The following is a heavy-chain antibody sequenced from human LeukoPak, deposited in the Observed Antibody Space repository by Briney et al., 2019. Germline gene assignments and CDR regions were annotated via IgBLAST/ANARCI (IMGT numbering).Heavy chain of an antibody. CDR1: GSTFSSYA. Sequence: PGGSLGPSWAASGSTFSSYAMSWFRQAPGRGLEWVSSIGGSGGSTYYADSVKGRFTISRDNSKNTLYQQMNSLRAEDTAVYYCAKLLYYYDSSQPYWGQGTLVTASS. V-gene: IGHV3-23*01. D-gene: IGHD3-22*01. CDR2: IGGSGGST. CDR3: AKLLYYYDSSQPY. J-gene: IGHJ4*02.